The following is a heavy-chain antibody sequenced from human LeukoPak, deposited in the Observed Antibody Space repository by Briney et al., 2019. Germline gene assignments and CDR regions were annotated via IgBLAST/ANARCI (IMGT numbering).Heavy chain of an antibody. CDR2: ISYDGHNE. D-gene: IGHD2-8*01. J-gene: IGHJ6*02. V-gene: IGHV3-30*18. Sequence: PGGSLRLSCAASEFTFSSYSMNWVRQAPGKGLEWVAVISYDGHNEYYGDSVKGRFTISRDNSKNTVFLQMNSLRAEDTAVYYCAKGVGYGGMDVWGQGTTVTVSS. CDR3: AKGVGYGGMDV. CDR1: EFTFSSYS.